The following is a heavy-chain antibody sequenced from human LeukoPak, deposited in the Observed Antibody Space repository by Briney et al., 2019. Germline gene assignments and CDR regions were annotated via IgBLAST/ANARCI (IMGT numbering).Heavy chain of an antibody. V-gene: IGHV4-30-4*01. CDR2: IYYSGST. CDR1: GGSPSSGDYY. Sequence: PSETLSLTCAVSGGSPSSGDYYWSWIRQPPGKCLEWIGYIYYSGSTYYNPSLKSRVTISVDTSKNQFSLMLSSVTAADTAVYYCARDHCSGGSCYGSDAFDIWGQGTMVTVSS. D-gene: IGHD2-15*01. CDR3: ARDHCSGGSCYGSDAFDI. J-gene: IGHJ3*02.